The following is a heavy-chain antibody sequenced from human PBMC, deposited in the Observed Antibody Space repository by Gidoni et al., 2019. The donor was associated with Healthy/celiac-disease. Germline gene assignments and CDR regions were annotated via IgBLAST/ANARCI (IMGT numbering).Heavy chain of an antibody. Sequence: EVQLLESGGGLVQPGGSLRLSCAASGFTFSSYAMSWVGQAPGKGLGWVSAISGSGGSTYYADSVKGRFTISRDNSKNTLYLQMNSLRAEDTAVYYCAKDLSMEPITWPIDYWGQGTLVTVSS. V-gene: IGHV3-23*01. CDR3: AKDLSMEPITWPIDY. J-gene: IGHJ4*02. D-gene: IGHD3-16*01. CDR2: ISGSGGST. CDR1: GFTFSSYA.